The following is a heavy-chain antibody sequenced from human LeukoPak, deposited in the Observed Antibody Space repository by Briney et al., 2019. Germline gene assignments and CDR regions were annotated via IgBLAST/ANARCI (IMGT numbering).Heavy chain of an antibody. V-gene: IGHV1-46*01. Sequence: ASVKVSCKASGYTFTSYYMHWVRQAPGQGLEWMGIIIPSGGSTSYAQRFQGRVTMIRDMSTSTVYMELSSLRSEDTAVYYCARAGYCSGGSCYSPWIDPWGQGTLVTVSS. CDR3: ARAGYCSGGSCYSPWIDP. CDR2: IIPSGGST. J-gene: IGHJ5*02. D-gene: IGHD2-15*01. CDR1: GYTFTSYY.